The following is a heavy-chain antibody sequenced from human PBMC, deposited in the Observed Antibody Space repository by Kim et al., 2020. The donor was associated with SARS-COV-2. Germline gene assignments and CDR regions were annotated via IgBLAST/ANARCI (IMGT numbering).Heavy chain of an antibody. CDR3: ALTGDWGSGYYFDY. D-gene: IGHD7-27*01. CDR1: GFTFSSYA. Sequence: GGSLRLSCAASGFTFSSYAMSWVRQAPGKGLEWVSGISGSGGSTYYADSVKGRFTISRDNSKNTLYLQMNSLRAEDTAVYYCALTGDWGSGYYFDYWGQGTLVTVSS. J-gene: IGHJ4*02. CDR2: ISGSGGST. V-gene: IGHV3-23*01.